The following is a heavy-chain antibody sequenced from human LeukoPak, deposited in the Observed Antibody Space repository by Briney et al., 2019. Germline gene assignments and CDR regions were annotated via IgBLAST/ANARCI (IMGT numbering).Heavy chain of an antibody. J-gene: IGHJ4*02. V-gene: IGHV1-2*02. CDR1: GYTFTVKF. CDR3: AIENYYDSSGYSKAFDY. CDR2: IEHNSGGA. D-gene: IGHD3-22*01. Sequence: ASVKVSCKTSGYTFTVKFLHWLRQAPGQGLECMGGIEHNSGGAVYGQNFRGRVTVTRDTSVSTAYMELSRLRSDDTAVYYCAIENYYDSSGYSKAFDYWDQGTLVTVSS.